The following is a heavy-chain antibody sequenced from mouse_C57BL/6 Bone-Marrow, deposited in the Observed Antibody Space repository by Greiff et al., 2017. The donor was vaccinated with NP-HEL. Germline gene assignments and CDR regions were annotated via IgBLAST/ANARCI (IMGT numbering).Heavy chain of an antibody. Sequence: LQQPGAELVMPGASVKLSCKASGYTFTSYWMHWVKQRPGQGLEWIGEIDPSDSYTNYNQKFKGKSTLTVDKSSSTAYMQLSSLTSEDSAVYYCARERLYYCGSEGWFAYWGQGTLVTVSA. D-gene: IGHD1-1*01. CDR2: IDPSDSYT. J-gene: IGHJ3*01. CDR1: GYTFTSYW. CDR3: ARERLYYCGSEGWFAY. V-gene: IGHV1-69*01.